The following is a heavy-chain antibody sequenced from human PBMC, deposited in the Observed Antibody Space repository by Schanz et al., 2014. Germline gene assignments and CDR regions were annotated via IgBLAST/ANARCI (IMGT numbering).Heavy chain of an antibody. D-gene: IGHD2-2*01. Sequence: QVQLVQSGAEVKKPGASVKVSCEASGYTFTSYYIHWFRQAPGQGLEWMGLINPYDDTIDYAKKFQGRFTMTRDTSTSTVNMELSSLRSEDTAVYYCARGGFCDSTSFDSWGQGTLVTVSS. V-gene: IGHV1-46*03. J-gene: IGHJ4*02. CDR1: GYTFTSYY. CDR2: INPYDDTI. CDR3: ARGGFCDSTSFDS.